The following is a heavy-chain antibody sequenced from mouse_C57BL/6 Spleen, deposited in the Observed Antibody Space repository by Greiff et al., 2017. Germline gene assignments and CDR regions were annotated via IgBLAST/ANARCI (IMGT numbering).Heavy chain of an antibody. CDR2: INPSNGGT. D-gene: IGHD2-2*01. CDR3: ARGYYGYDDWYFDV. CDR1: GYTFTSYR. J-gene: IGHJ1*03. Sequence: QVQLQQPGTELVKPGASVKLSCKASGYTFTSYRMHWVKQRPGQGLEWIGNINPSNGGTNYNEKFKSKATLTVDKSSSTAYMQLSSLTSEDSAVYYCARGYYGYDDWYFDVWGTGTTVTVSS. V-gene: IGHV1-53*01.